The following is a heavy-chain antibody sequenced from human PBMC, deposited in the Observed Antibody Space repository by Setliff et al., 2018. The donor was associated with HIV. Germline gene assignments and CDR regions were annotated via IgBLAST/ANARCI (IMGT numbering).Heavy chain of an antibody. J-gene: IGHJ4*01. CDR3: ARARSRQLVSTAPPYHFDY. CDR2: ISGSGGST. CDR1: GFRFGDTA. Sequence: PGGSLRLSCAASGFRFGDTAMGWVRQAPGKGLEWVSGISGSGGSTYYADSVKGRFTISRDNSKNTLYLQMNSLRVDDTALYYCARARSRQLVSTAPPYHFDYWGRGTLVTVSS. V-gene: IGHV3-23*01. D-gene: IGHD6-13*01.